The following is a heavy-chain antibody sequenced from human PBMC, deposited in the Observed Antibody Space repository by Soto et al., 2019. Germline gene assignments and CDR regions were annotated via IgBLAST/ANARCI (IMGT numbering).Heavy chain of an antibody. CDR2: ITHSGST. D-gene: IGHD2-21*02. Sequence: NPSETLSLTCTVSGDSIRSGNHYWSWIRQPPGKGLEWIGEITHSGSTNYNPSLKSRVTISVDTSKNQFSLKLSSVTAADTAVYYCARGPVGGGNSPPYYYYGMDVWGQGTTVTVSS. CDR1: GDSIRSGNHY. CDR3: ARGPVGGGNSPPYYYYGMDV. J-gene: IGHJ6*02. V-gene: IGHV4-39*07.